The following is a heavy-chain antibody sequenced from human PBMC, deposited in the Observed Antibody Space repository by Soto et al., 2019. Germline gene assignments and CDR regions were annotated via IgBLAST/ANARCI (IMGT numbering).Heavy chain of an antibody. CDR1: GFTVSSYG. Sequence: PGGSLRLSCAASGFTVSSYGMHWVRQAPGKGLEWVAVFSYDGVNKYYMDSVKGRFTISRDNSKNTLYLQMNSLRAEDTAVYYCAKGHLPRAIYGMDVWGQGTRVPVSS. V-gene: IGHV3-30*18. J-gene: IGHJ6*02. CDR3: AKGHLPRAIYGMDV. CDR2: FSYDGVNK.